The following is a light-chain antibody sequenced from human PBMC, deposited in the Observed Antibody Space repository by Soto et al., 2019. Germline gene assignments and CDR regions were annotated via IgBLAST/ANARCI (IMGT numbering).Light chain of an antibody. V-gene: IGLV1-51*01. CDR1: SSNIGNNY. J-gene: IGLJ2*01. Sequence: QSVLTQPPSVSAAPGQKVTISCSGSSSNIGNNYVSWYQQLPGTAPKLLIYDNNKRPSGIPDRFSGSKSGTSATLGITGLQTGDDADYYCGTWDSSLSVVVFGGGIKLTVL. CDR2: DNN. CDR3: GTWDSSLSVVV.